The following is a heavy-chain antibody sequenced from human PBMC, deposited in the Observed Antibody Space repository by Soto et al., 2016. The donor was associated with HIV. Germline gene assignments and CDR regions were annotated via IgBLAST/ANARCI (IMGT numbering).Heavy chain of an antibody. D-gene: IGHD3-3*01. CDR2: MNPKSENK. J-gene: IGHJ4*02. CDR3: TRGRHHFDTSGSWRGYYFDD. V-gene: IGHV1-8*03. Sequence: QVQLVQSGAEVKKPGASVKVSCKTSGYTFTNYDINWVRQSPGQGLEWIGWMNPKSENKGYAEKFEGRITFTIDTSITTAFVELSGLKSEDTAVYYCTRGRHHFDTSGSWRGYYFDDWGQGTLVTVLS. CDR1: GYTFTNYD.